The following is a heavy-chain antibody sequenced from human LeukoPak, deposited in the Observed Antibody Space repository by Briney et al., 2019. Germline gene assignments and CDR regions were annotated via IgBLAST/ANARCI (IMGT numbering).Heavy chain of an antibody. CDR2: ISSSSSYI. V-gene: IGHV3-21*01. CDR1: GFTFSDYT. Sequence: PGGSLRLSCAASGFTFSDYTMTWVRQAPGKGLEWVPYISSSSSYIYYADSVKGRFTISRDNDKNSLYLQMNSMRAEDTAVYYCARGDLLDYWGQGTLVTVSS. CDR3: ARGDLLDY. D-gene: IGHD2-15*01. J-gene: IGHJ4*02.